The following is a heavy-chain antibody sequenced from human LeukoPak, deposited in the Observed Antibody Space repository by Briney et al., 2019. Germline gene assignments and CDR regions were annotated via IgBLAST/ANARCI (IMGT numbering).Heavy chain of an antibody. Sequence: PGGSLRLSCAASGFTFNSYAMSWVRQAPGKGLEWVSSISGSAYSTNYADSVKGRFTISRDNSKNTLYLQMNSLRVEDTAVNYCAKDRSDNSTWYVGSHWGQGTLVTVSS. V-gene: IGHV3-23*01. CDR2: ISGSAYST. D-gene: IGHD2/OR15-2a*01. J-gene: IGHJ4*02. CDR3: AKDRSDNSTWYVGSH. CDR1: GFTFNSYA.